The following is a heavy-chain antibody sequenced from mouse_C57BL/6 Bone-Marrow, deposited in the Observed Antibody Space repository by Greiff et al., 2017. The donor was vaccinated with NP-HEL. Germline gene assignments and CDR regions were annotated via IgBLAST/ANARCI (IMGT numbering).Heavy chain of an antibody. CDR3: ARRGENSQGAMDY. J-gene: IGHJ4*01. CDR1: GYTFTSYW. CDR2: IDPNSGGT. D-gene: IGHD2-12*01. Sequence: QVQLKQPGAELVKPGASVKLSCKASGYTFTSYWMHWVKQRPGRGLEWIGRIDPNSGGTKYNEKFKSKATLTVDKPSSTAYMQLSSLTSEDSAVYYCARRGENSQGAMDYWGQGTSVTVSS. V-gene: IGHV1-72*01.